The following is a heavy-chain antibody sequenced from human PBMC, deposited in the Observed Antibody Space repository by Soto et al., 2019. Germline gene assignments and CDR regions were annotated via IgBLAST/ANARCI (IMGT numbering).Heavy chain of an antibody. CDR2: ISYDGSNK. Sequence: PGGSLRLSCAASGFTFSSYGMHWVRQAPGKGLEWVAVISYDGSNKYYADSVKGRFTISRDNSKNTLYLQMNSLRAEDTAVYYCAKELIAAAGMDHASVMDVWGQGTTVTVSS. V-gene: IGHV3-30*18. D-gene: IGHD6-13*01. J-gene: IGHJ6*02. CDR1: GFTFSSYG. CDR3: AKELIAAAGMDHASVMDV.